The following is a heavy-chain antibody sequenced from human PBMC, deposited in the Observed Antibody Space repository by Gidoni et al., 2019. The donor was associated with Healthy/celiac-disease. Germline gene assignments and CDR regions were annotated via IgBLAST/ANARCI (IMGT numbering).Heavy chain of an antibody. D-gene: IGHD4-17*01. V-gene: IGHV3-23*01. CDR3: AKIPYGDSTEGWFDP. Sequence: EVQLLASGGGLVQPGGSLRLSFAASAFTFRSYAMSWVRQAPGKGLEWVSAISGSGGSTYYADSVKGRFTISRDNSKNTLYLQMNSLRAEDTAVYYCAKIPYGDSTEGWFDPWGQGTLVTVSS. J-gene: IGHJ5*02. CDR2: ISGSGGST. CDR1: AFTFRSYA.